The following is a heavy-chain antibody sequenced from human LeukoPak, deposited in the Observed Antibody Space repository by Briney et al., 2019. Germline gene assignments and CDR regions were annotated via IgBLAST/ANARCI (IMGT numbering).Heavy chain of an antibody. D-gene: IGHD4-17*01. CDR2: MSGTSGIST. CDR1: GFTFSNYG. Sequence: HPGGSLRLSCAASGFTFSNYGMSWVRQAPGKGLEWASAMSGTSGISTYYADSVKGRFTISRDNSKNTLSLQMNSLRADDTALYYCAKLSAHNYGDYSDYWGQGALVTVSS. CDR3: AKLSAHNYGDYSDY. V-gene: IGHV3-23*01. J-gene: IGHJ4*02.